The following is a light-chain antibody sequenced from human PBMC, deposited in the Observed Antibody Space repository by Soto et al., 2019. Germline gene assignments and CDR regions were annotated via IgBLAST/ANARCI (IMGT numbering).Light chain of an antibody. CDR1: QDISDY. CDR3: QRYGCTPYT. V-gene: IGKV1-27*01. CDR2: AAS. Sequence: DIQMTQSPSSLSASIGDRVTITCRASQDISDYLAWYQQKPGKVPNLLIYAASTLQSGVPSRFSGSGSGTDFTLTISILQSEDVATYYCQRYGCTPYTFVTGTKLDIK. J-gene: IGKJ3*01.